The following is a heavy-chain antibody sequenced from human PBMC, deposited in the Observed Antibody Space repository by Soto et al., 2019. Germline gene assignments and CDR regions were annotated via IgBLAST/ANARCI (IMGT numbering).Heavy chain of an antibody. CDR2: ISSYNGVT. CDR3: ARDRVNDSGSYYHY. D-gene: IGHD3-10*01. J-gene: IGHJ4*02. V-gene: IGHV1-2*02. CDR1: GNTFTDYY. Sequence: ASVKVSCKTSGNTFTDYYMHWVRQSPGQGLEWMGWISSYNGVTHYAPKLQGRVTMTRDTSINTAFMELSRLRSDDSAMYYCARDRVNDSGSYYHYWGLGTLVTVSS.